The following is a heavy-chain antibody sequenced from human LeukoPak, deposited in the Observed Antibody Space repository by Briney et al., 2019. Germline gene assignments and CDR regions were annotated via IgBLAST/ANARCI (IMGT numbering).Heavy chain of an antibody. CDR1: GFTFSSYA. CDR2: ISYDGSNK. CDR3: ASYYGSGSYFDY. V-gene: IGHV3-30-3*01. D-gene: IGHD3-10*01. J-gene: IGHJ4*02. Sequence: GRSLRLSCAASGFTFSSYAMHWVRQAPGKGLEWVAVISYDGSNKYYADSVKGRFTISRDNAKNSLYLQMNSLRAEDTAVYYCASYYGSGSYFDYWGQGTLVTVSS.